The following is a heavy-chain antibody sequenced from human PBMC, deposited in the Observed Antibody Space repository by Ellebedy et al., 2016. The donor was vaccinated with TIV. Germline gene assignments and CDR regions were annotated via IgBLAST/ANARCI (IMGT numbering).Heavy chain of an antibody. CDR1: GFSFSTHY. CDR2: INPDGSGA. Sequence: GESLKISCVASGFSFSTHYMTWVRQAPGKGLEWLAKINPDGSGADYVDAVNGRFTLSRDNTKNSLYLQMNSLRDEDTAVYYCAKEEWWHFDYWGQGTVVTVSS. V-gene: IGHV3-7*04. CDR3: AKEEWWHFDY. J-gene: IGHJ4*02. D-gene: IGHD2-15*01.